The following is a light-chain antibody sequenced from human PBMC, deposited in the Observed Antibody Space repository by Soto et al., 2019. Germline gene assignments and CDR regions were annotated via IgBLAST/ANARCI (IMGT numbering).Light chain of an antibody. CDR2: GPS. CDR3: QQYGSSPWT. V-gene: IGKV3-20*01. CDR1: QSVSSN. J-gene: IGKJ1*01. Sequence: EIVLTQAPGTLSLSPGERPTLSCRASQSVSSNLAWYQQKHGQXPRXXIYGPSSRATGIPDRFSGSGSGTDLTITISRLEPEDFAVFYCQQYGSSPWTFGQGTKVDIK.